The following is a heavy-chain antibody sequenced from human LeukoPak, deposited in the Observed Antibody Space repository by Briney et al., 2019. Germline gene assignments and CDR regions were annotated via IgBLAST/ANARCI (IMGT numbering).Heavy chain of an antibody. CDR2: IYYSGST. CDR3: ARIPILYYYDSSGYIDY. J-gene: IGHJ4*02. V-gene: IGHV4-59*01. D-gene: IGHD3-22*01. CDR1: GGSFSGYY. Sequence: PSETLSLTCAVYGGSFSGYYWSWIRQPPGKGLEWIGYIYYSGSTNYNPSLKSRVTISVDTSKNQFSLKLSSVTAADTAVYYCARIPILYYYDSSGYIDYWGQGTLVTVSS.